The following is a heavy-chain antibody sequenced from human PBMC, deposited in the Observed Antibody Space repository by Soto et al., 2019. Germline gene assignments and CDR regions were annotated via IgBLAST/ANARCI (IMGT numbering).Heavy chain of an antibody. V-gene: IGHV3-53*04. CDR2: IYSDGST. Sequence: EVQLVESGGGLVQPGGSLRLSCAASGFTVSSNYMSWVRQAPGKGLEWVSVIYSDGSTYYADSVKGRFTISRHNSKNTLSLQMNSLRAEDTAVYYCARDPYYDSSGYLASNGMDVWGQGTTVTVSS. J-gene: IGHJ6*02. CDR1: GFTVSSNY. D-gene: IGHD3-22*01. CDR3: ARDPYYDSSGYLASNGMDV.